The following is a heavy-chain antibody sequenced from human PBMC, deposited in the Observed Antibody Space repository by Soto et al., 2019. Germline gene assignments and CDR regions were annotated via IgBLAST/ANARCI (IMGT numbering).Heavy chain of an antibody. J-gene: IGHJ4*02. CDR1: GHISGHYG. Sequence: QVQLVQSAPELTKPGASVKVSCRVSGHISGHYGISWVRLRAGQGLEGMGWISAHRGHTNDAHKFRGRVTLTTDPSTATVSMELKNLLSDNTVLYFCARDGDQWDQRFCDNWGQGTLVTVSS. CDR3: ARDGDQWDQRFCDN. CDR2: ISAHRGHT. D-gene: IGHD1-26*01. V-gene: IGHV1-18*01.